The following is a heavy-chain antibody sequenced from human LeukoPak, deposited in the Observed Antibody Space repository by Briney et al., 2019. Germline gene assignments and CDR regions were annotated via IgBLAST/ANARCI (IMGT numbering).Heavy chain of an antibody. CDR1: GFTFSSYG. Sequence: GGALRLSCAASGFTFSSYGMYWVRQAPGKGLEWVAVISYDGSNEYYADSVKGRFTISRDNSKNTLYLQMNSLRAEDTAVYYCAKDRNYYDSSGYYLLGYWGQGTLVTVSS. J-gene: IGHJ4*02. V-gene: IGHV3-30*18. CDR3: AKDRNYYDSSGYYLLGY. CDR2: ISYDGSNE. D-gene: IGHD3-22*01.